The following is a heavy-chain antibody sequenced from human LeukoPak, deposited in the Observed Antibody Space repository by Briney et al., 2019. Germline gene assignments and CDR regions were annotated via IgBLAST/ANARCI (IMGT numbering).Heavy chain of an antibody. V-gene: IGHV4-39*07. D-gene: IGHD1-26*01. J-gene: IGHJ4*02. Sequence: SETLSLTCTVSGGSISSSSYYWGWVRQPPGTGLEWIGSIYYSGNTYYNPSLKSRVTISVDTSKNQFSLKLRSVTAADTAVYYCARDMDSGPDFFDYWGLGTLVTVSS. CDR1: GGSISSSSYY. CDR3: ARDMDSGPDFFDY. CDR2: IYYSGNT.